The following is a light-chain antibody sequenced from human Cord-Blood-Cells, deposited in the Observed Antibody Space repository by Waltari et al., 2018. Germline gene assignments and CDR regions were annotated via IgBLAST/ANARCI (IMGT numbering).Light chain of an antibody. CDR3: QQYNSYSPYMYT. J-gene: IGKJ2*01. CDR1: QSISSL. V-gene: IGKV1-5*01. Sequence: DIQMTQTPSTLSASVGDRVTITCRARQSISSLLAWNQQKPGKAPKLLNYDASSLESGVPSRFRGSGSVTEFTLTISSLQPDDFATCYGQQYNSYSPYMYTFGQGSKLEIK. CDR2: DAS.